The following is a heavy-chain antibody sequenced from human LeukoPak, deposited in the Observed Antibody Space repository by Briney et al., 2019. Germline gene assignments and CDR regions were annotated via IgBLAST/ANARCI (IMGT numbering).Heavy chain of an antibody. D-gene: IGHD6-13*01. CDR1: GGSISSSSYY. CDR2: IYYSGST. CDR3: ARDRSMAAADP. V-gene: IGHV4-39*02. Sequence: PSETLSLTCTVSGGSISSSSYYWGWIRQPPGKGLEWIGSIYYSGSTYYNPSLKSRVTISVDTSKNQFSLKLSSVTAADTAVYYCARDRSMAAADPWGQGTLVTVSS. J-gene: IGHJ5*02.